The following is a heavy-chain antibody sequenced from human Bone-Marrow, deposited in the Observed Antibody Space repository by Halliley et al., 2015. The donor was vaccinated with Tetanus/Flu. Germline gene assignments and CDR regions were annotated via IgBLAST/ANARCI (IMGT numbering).Heavy chain of an antibody. CDR3: ARDRGTIQLWMNSLDH. J-gene: IGHJ4*02. V-gene: IGHV4-4*02. Sequence: IGEIYQSGTPNYSPSLKGRVTISVAQSKNPFSLRLPSVPAADTGVYYCARDRGTIQLWMNSLDHWGQGILVTVSS. CDR2: IYQSGTP. D-gene: IGHD1-1*01.